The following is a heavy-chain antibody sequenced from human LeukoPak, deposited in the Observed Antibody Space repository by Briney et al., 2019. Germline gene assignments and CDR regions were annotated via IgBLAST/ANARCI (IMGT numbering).Heavy chain of an antibody. Sequence: GGSLRLSCAASGFTFDDYAMHWVRQAPGKGLEWVSGISWNSGSIDYADSVKGRFTISRDNSKTTLYLQMNSLRAEDTAVYYCAKVAVDTAMPIDYWGQGTLVTVSS. CDR1: GFTFDDYA. CDR3: AKVAVDTAMPIDY. J-gene: IGHJ4*02. V-gene: IGHV3-9*01. D-gene: IGHD5-18*01. CDR2: ISWNSGSI.